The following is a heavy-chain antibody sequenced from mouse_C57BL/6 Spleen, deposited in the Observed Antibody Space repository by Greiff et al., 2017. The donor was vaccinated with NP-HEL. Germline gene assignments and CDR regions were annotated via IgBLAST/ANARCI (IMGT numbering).Heavy chain of an antibody. D-gene: IGHD2-3*01. Sequence: ESGPGLVKPSQSLSLTCSVTGYSITSGYYWNWIRQFPGNKLEWMGYISYDGSNNYNPSLKNRISFTRDTSKNQCFLKLNSVTTEDTATYYCARGYDGYYGYWGQGTTLTVSS. J-gene: IGHJ2*01. CDR3: ARGYDGYYGY. CDR2: ISYDGSN. V-gene: IGHV3-6*01. CDR1: GYSITSGYY.